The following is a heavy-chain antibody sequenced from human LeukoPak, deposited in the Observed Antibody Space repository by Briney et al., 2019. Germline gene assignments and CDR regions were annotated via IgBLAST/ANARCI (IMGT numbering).Heavy chain of an antibody. CDR3: ARREFGESTVFDY. Sequence: GESLKISCKGSGYSFTSYWIGWVRQMPGKGLEWMGIIYPGDSDTRYSPSFQGQVTMSADKSINTAYLQWSSLKASNTAMYYCARREFGESTVFDYWGQGTLVTVSS. J-gene: IGHJ4*02. CDR1: GYSFTSYW. D-gene: IGHD3-10*01. CDR2: IYPGDSDT. V-gene: IGHV5-51*01.